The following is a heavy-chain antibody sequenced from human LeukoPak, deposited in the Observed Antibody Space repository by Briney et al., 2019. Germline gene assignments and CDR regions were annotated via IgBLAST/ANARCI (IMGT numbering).Heavy chain of an antibody. D-gene: IGHD5-12*01. CDR2: ISSSGSIM. CDR1: GFTFSDYC. J-gene: IGHJ4*02. Sequence: GGSLRLSCAGSGFTFSDYCMTWIRQAPGKGLEWVSYISSSGSIMYYADSVKGRFTISRDKAKTSLYLQMNSLRAEDAAVYYCARRSVIVTTSLFDYWGQGTLVTVSS. CDR3: ARRSVIVTTSLFDY. V-gene: IGHV3-11*01.